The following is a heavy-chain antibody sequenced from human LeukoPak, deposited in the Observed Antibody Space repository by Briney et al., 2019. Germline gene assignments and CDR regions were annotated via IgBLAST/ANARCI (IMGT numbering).Heavy chain of an antibody. CDR1: GYTFTGNY. CDR2: INPNSGGT. D-gene: IGHD3-22*01. V-gene: IGHV1-2*02. CDR3: ARGFYDSSDFEYFHH. J-gene: IGHJ1*01. Sequence: ASVKVSCTASGYTFTGNYMHWVRQAPGQGRGWMGWINPNSGGTNYAQKFQGRVTITRDTSTGTAYMEANRLRADDTAVYYCARGFYDSSDFEYFHHWGQGTLVTVSS.